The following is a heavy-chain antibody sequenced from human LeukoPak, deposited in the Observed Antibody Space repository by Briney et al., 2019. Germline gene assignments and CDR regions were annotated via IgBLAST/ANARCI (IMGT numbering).Heavy chain of an antibody. Sequence: GGSLRLSCAASGFTFSKYWMLSVRLAPGKGLESVSRINTDGTVTTYADSVKGRFTVSRDNADNTMFLQMNSVRDEDTAVYYCATKQWLAPPPDSWGQGTPVTVSS. D-gene: IGHD6-19*01. J-gene: IGHJ4*02. CDR1: GFTFSKYW. V-gene: IGHV3-74*01. CDR2: INTDGTVT. CDR3: ATKQWLAPPPDS.